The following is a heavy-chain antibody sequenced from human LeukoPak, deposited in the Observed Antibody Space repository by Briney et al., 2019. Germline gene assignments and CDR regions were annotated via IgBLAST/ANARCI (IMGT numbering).Heavy chain of an antibody. Sequence: SETLSLTCNVSSGSISSGTHYWSWFRQRPGKGLEWIGHIFHSGSTYYNPSLQSQTIISIDTSKNQFSLNLNSVTAADTAVYYCARVLTIGGMRFDSWGQGTLVTVSS. V-gene: IGHV4-31*01. CDR2: IFHSGST. D-gene: IGHD3-10*01. J-gene: IGHJ4*02. CDR1: SGSISSGTHY. CDR3: ARVLTIGGMRFDS.